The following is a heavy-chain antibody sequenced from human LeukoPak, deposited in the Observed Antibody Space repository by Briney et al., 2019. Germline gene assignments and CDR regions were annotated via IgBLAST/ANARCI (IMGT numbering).Heavy chain of an antibody. J-gene: IGHJ4*02. CDR2: IYYTGST. D-gene: IGHD4-17*01. V-gene: IGHV4-39*01. CDR3: ARHVVAYDYGDY. Sequence: SETLSLTCIVSGGSISSSTYYWGWTRQPPGKGLEWIGSIYYTGSTHYNPSLKSRVTISVDTSENQFSLRLSSVTAADTAVYYCARHVVAYDYGDYWGQGTLVTVSS. CDR1: GGSISSSTYY.